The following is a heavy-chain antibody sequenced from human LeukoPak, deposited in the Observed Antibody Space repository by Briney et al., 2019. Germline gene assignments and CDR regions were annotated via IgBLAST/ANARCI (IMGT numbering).Heavy chain of an antibody. D-gene: IGHD3-22*01. J-gene: IGHJ4*02. V-gene: IGHV3-21*06. CDR2: TTSGGNSI. Sequence: GGSLRLSCAASGFSFSTYNMNWVRQAPGKGLEWVSSTTSGGNSIDYADSLKGRVTISRDNAKNLLYLQMNSLRAEDTAVYYCTRDPYYDNSGYYYVVLDYWGQGTLVTVSS. CDR3: TRDPYYDNSGYYYVVLDY. CDR1: GFSFSTYN.